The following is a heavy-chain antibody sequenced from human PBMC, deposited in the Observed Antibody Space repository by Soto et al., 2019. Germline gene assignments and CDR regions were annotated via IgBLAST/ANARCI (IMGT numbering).Heavy chain of an antibody. D-gene: IGHD1-1*01. CDR3: ARDPELNGLDN. Sequence: PSETLSLTCNVSGASITAFYWSWIRQTPGKGLEWIGYKSYTGSTNYNPSLKSRVTILLDTSKNSFSLTLSSVTAADTAVYYCARDPELNGLDNWGQGTLVTVSS. CDR2: KSYTGST. V-gene: IGHV4-59*01. CDR1: GASITAFY. J-gene: IGHJ4*02.